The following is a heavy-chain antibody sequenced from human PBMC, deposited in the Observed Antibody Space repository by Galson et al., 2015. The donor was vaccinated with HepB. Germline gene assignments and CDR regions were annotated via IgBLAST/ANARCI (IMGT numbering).Heavy chain of an antibody. D-gene: IGHD6-13*01. J-gene: IGHJ4*02. CDR2: INSDGSRT. V-gene: IGHV3-74*01. CDR3: ARGSAWIAAAGTLDY. CDR1: GFTFSSYW. Sequence: SLRLSCAASGFTFSSYWMHWVRQAPGKGLVWVSRINSDGSRTTYADSVKGRFTISRDNAKNTLYVQMNSLRAEDTAVYYCARGSAWIAAAGTLDYWGQGTRVAGSS.